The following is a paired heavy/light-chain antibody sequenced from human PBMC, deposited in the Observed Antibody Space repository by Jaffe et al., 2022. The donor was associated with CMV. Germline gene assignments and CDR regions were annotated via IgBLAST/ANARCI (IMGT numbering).Heavy chain of an antibody. CDR1: GFTFSSYW. CDR3: ARGGGCSGGSCYSPWGHYYYYYMDV. CDR2: INSDGSST. V-gene: IGHV3-74*01. J-gene: IGHJ6*03. Sequence: EVQLVESGGGLVQPGGSLRLSCAASGFTFSSYWMHWVRQAPGKGLVWVSRINSDGSSTSYADSVKGRFTISRDNAKNTLYLQMNSLRAEDTAVYYCARGGGCSGGSCYSPWGHYYYYYMDVWGKGTTVTVSS. D-gene: IGHD2-15*01.
Light chain of an antibody. CDR2: GAS. CDR1: QSVSSSY. V-gene: IGKV3-20*01. Sequence: EIVLTQSPGTLSLSPGERATLSCRASQSVSSSYLAWYQQKPGQAPRLLIYGASSRATGIPDRFSGSGSGTDFTLTISRLEPEDFAVYYCQQYGSSPEYTFGQGTKLEIK. J-gene: IGKJ2*01. CDR3: QQYGSSPEYT.